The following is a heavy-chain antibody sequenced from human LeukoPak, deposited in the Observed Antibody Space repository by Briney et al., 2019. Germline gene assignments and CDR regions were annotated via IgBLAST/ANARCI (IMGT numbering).Heavy chain of an antibody. J-gene: IGHJ5*02. D-gene: IGHD2-15*01. CDR1: GYSISSGYY. CDR2: IYHSGST. CDR3: ARVVVAAWSGCDP. V-gene: IGHV4-38-2*01. Sequence: SETLSLTCAVSGYSISSGYYWGWIRQPPGKGLEWIGSIYHSGSTHYNPSLKSRVTISVDTSKNQFSLKLSSVTAADTAVYYCARVVVAAWSGCDPWGQGTLVTASS.